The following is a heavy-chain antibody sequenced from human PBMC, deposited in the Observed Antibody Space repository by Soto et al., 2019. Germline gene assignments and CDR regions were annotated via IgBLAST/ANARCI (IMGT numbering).Heavy chain of an antibody. CDR1: GFAFNTYS. CDR2: ISYDGSNK. J-gene: IGHJ4*02. CDR3: SNVSPMGSLFDF. V-gene: IGHV3-30-3*01. Sequence: GGSLRLSCAASGFAFNTYSMHWVRQAPGRGLEWVAVISYDGSNKFYADSVKGRFTISRDNSKNTLYLEMNSLRGEDTAVYYCSNVSPMGSLFDFWGQGTLVTVSS. D-gene: IGHD3-16*01.